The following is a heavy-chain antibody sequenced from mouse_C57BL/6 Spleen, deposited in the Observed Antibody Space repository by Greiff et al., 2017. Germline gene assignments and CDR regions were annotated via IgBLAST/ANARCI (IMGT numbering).Heavy chain of an antibody. V-gene: IGHV5-12*01. D-gene: IGHD2-5*01. Sequence: EVKLVESGGGLVQPGGSLKLSCAASGFTFSDYYMYWVRQTPEKRLEWVAYISNGGGSTCYPDTVKGRFTISRDNAKNTLYLQISRLKSEDTAMYYCARHYSNLAWFAYWGQGTLVTVSA. J-gene: IGHJ3*01. CDR2: ISNGGGST. CDR1: GFTFSDYY. CDR3: ARHYSNLAWFAY.